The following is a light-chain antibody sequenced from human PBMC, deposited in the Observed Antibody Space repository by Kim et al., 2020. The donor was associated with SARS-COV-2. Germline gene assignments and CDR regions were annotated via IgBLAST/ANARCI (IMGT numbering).Light chain of an antibody. V-gene: IGLV2-14*03. Sequence: GPSSTLSCTGTSSDVCGYNHVSWYQQHPGKAPKLMLYDVIKRPSGVSNRFSGSKSGNTASLTISGLQAEDEADYYCSSYTSSSTWVFGSGTQLTVL. CDR1: SSDVCGYNH. CDR3: SSYTSSSTWV. J-gene: IGLJ3*02. CDR2: DVI.